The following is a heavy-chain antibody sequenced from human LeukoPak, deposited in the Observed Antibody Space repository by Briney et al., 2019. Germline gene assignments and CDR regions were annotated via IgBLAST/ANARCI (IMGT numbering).Heavy chain of an antibody. CDR2: IYYSGGT. Sequence: SETLSLTCTVSGGSISSSSYYWGWIRQPPGKGLEGIGSIYYSGGTYYNPSLKSRVTISVDTSKNQFSLKLSSVTAADTAVYYCARQREMDYYFDYWGQGTLVTVSS. CDR1: GGSISSSSYY. V-gene: IGHV4-39*01. CDR3: ARQREMDYYFDY. D-gene: IGHD2-2*03. J-gene: IGHJ4*02.